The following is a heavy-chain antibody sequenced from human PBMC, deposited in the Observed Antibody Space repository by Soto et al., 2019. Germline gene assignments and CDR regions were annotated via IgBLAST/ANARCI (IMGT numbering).Heavy chain of an antibody. CDR2: VSATAGTT. V-gene: IGHV3-23*04. Sequence: DVQLVDSGGGLVQPGGSLRLSCAASGFTFSNYAISWVRQAPGKLLEWVSLVSATAGTTYYTDSVKGRFTISRDNSRNTVYLQMNSLRADDTAVDYSANDRLAGAFDYWGQGTLCTVS. CDR3: ANDRLAGAFDY. J-gene: IGHJ4*02. CDR1: GFTFSNYA. D-gene: IGHD3-16*01.